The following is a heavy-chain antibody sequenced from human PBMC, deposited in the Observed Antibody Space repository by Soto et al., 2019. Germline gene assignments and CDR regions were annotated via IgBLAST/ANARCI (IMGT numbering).Heavy chain of an antibody. D-gene: IGHD6-19*01. CDR2: VSYDGSNK. CDR3: ARLGPRAVAVNAGNFDY. V-gene: IGHV3-30*04. Sequence: QVQLVESGGGVVQPGGSLRLSCAASGFTFSSYAMHWVRQAPGKGLEWGAAVSYDGSNKYYADSVKGRFTISRDNSKNTMYLQRNSLRAEDTALYYCARLGPRAVAVNAGNFDYWGPGTLVTVSS. CDR1: GFTFSSYA. J-gene: IGHJ4*02.